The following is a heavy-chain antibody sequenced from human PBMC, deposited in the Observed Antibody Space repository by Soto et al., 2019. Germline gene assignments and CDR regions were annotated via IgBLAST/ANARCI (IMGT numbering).Heavy chain of an antibody. D-gene: IGHD1-1*01. J-gene: IGHJ4*02. CDR2: ISYDGSNK. CDR3: AKVRHKRATGTNDY. Sequence: QVQLVESGGGVVQPGRSLRLSCAASGFTFSSYGMHWVRQAPGKGLEWVAVISYDGSNKYYADSVKGRFTISRDNSKNTLYLQMNSLRAEDTAVYYCAKVRHKRATGTNDYWGQGTLVTVSS. CDR1: GFTFSSYG. V-gene: IGHV3-30*18.